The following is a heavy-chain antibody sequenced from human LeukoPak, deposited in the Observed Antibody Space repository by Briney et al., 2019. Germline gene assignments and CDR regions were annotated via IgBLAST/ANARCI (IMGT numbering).Heavy chain of an antibody. CDR1: GFPFSSYG. D-gene: IGHD3-10*02. V-gene: IGHV3-48*04. CDR3: AELGITMIGGV. CDR2: ISSSGSTI. Sequence: GGSLRLSCAASGFPFSSYGMHWVRRAPGKGLEWVSYISSSGSTIYYADSVKGRFTISRDNAKNSLYLQMNSLRAEDTAVYYCAELGITMIGGVWGKGTTVTISS. J-gene: IGHJ6*04.